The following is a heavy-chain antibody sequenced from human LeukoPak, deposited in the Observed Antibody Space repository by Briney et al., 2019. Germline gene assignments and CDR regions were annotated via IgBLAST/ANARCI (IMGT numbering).Heavy chain of an antibody. D-gene: IGHD3-10*01. CDR2: IRYDGSIK. CDR1: GFIFNTYG. Sequence: HPGGSLRLSCAASGFIFNTYGMHWVRQAPGKGLEWVAFIRYDGSIKYHADTVKGRFTISRDNSKSALYLRLSSLRLEDTAVYYCARGHQHGGGTYSYLNWGQGTLVTVSS. V-gene: IGHV3-30*02. J-gene: IGHJ4*02. CDR3: ARGHQHGGGTYSYLN.